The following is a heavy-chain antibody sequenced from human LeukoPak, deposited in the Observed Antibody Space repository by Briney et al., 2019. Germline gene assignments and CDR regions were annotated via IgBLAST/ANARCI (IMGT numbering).Heavy chain of an antibody. Sequence: ASVKVSCKASGYTFTSYDINWVRQATGQGLEWMGWMNPNSGNTGYAQKFQGRVTMTRNTSISTAYMELSSLRSEDMAVYYCARARYYDFWSGYFNGFYYYYYGMDVWGQGTTVTVSS. D-gene: IGHD3-3*01. V-gene: IGHV1-8*01. CDR3: ARARYYDFWSGYFNGFYYYYYGMDV. CDR1: GYTFTSYD. CDR2: MNPNSGNT. J-gene: IGHJ6*02.